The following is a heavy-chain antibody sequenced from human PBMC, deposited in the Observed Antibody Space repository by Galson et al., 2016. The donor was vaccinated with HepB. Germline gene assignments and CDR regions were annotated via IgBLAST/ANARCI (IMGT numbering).Heavy chain of an antibody. J-gene: IGHJ4*02. Sequence: SETLSLTCTVSGGSISSTNYYWGWIRQPPGKGLEWIGSIYYSGSTYYNPSLKSRATIGVDTSKNRFSLRLGPVTASDTAVYFCARRSHDAYGSGSLDYWGQGMLVTVSS. CDR3: ARRSHDAYGSGSLDY. D-gene: IGHD3-10*01. CDR2: IYYSGST. CDR1: GGSISSTNYY. V-gene: IGHV4-39*07.